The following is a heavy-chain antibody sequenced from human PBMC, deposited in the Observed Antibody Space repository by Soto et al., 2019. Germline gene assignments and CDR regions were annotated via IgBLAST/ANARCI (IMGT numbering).Heavy chain of an antibody. Sequence: PSETLSLTCTVSGGSVSSGPSYWGWIRQPPGQGLEWVGSIYYLGNTYYNSSLGSRVIISVDTSKNQFSLKLSSVTAADTAVYYCARRKAATRGWYFDLWGRGTLVTVSS. D-gene: IGHD2-15*01. CDR2: IYYLGNT. J-gene: IGHJ2*01. CDR1: GGSVSSGPSY. CDR3: ARRKAATRGWYFDL. V-gene: IGHV4-39*01.